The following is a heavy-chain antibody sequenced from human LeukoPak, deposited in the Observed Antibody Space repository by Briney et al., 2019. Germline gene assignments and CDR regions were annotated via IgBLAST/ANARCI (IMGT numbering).Heavy chain of an antibody. V-gene: IGHV3-23*01. CDR2: ISGSGGST. J-gene: IGHJ4*02. Sequence: GGSLRLSCAASGFTFSSYAMSWVRQAPGKGLEWVSAISGSGGSTYYADSVKGRFTISRDNSKNTLYLQMNSLRAEDTAVYYCAKEGSLCGGDCYSSLDFDYWGQGTLVTVSS. D-gene: IGHD2-21*02. CDR3: AKEGSLCGGDCYSSLDFDY. CDR1: GFTFSSYA.